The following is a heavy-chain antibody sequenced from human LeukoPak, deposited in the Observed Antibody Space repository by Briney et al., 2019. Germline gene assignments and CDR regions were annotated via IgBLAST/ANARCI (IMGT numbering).Heavy chain of an antibody. CDR2: IYYSGST. V-gene: IGHV4-59*01. CDR3: ARGPGGYSYGYYFDY. Sequence: PAEPLSLTCTASGCSISSYYWSWIRQPPGKGLEWLANIYYSGSTNYNPSLKSRVSIAVHTSNNRFSLKLSSVTAADTAVYYCARGPGGYSYGYYFDYWGQGTLVTVSS. J-gene: IGHJ4*02. D-gene: IGHD5-18*01. CDR1: GCSISSYY.